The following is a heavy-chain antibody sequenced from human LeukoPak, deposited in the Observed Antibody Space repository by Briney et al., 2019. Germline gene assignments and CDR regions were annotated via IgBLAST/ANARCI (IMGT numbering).Heavy chain of an antibody. CDR2: IDNDGHGI. CDR1: GFTFSGYR. CDR3: AAGGGWDPSFGVVTHIDA. V-gene: IGHV3-74*01. D-gene: IGHD3-3*01. Sequence: PGGSLRLSCVTSGFTFSGYRMHWVRQGPEKGLELVSRIDNDGHGIIYADSVKGRFTTSRDNVKNTLYLQMNSLRVEDTAVYYCAAGGGWDPSFGVVTHIDAWGKGTTVVVS. J-gene: IGHJ6*03.